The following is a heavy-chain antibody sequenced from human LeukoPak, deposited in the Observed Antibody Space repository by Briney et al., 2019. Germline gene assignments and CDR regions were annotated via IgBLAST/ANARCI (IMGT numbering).Heavy chain of an antibody. CDR3: AMGIAVAGTSLDY. J-gene: IGHJ4*02. CDR1: GGTFNNYA. CDR2: ISIYKGNT. V-gene: IGHV1-18*01. D-gene: IGHD6-19*01. Sequence: ASVKVSCKASGGTFNNYAIAWVRQAPGQGLEWMGWISIYKGNTNYAQKLQGRVTMTTDTSTSTAYMELRSLRSDDTAVYYCAMGIAVAGTSLDYWGQGTLVAVSS.